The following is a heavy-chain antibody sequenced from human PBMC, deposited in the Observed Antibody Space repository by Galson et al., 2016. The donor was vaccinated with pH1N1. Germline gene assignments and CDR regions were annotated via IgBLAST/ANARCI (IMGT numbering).Heavy chain of an antibody. V-gene: IGHV4-59*01. CDR3: ARYRITSSEGYFDF. CDR2: IHHSGET. J-gene: IGHJ4*02. D-gene: IGHD3-16*02. CDR1: GDSIGTYY. Sequence: ETLSLTCTVSGDSIGTYYWSWIRQSPGKGPEWIGQIHHSGETGYNPSLEGRLTMSIDTSKNQFSLRLTYVTAADAAVYYCARYRITSSEGYFDFWGQGTRVTVSS.